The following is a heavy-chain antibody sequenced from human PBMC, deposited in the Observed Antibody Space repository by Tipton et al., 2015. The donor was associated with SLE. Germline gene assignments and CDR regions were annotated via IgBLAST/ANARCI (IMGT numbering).Heavy chain of an antibody. CDR1: GFTFSSYS. Sequence: GSLRLSCAASGFTFSSYSMNWVRQAPGKGLEWVSSISSSSSYIYYADSVKGRFTISRDNAKNSLYLQMNSLRAEDTAVYYCARDRVAAADSYYYYMDVWGKGTTVTVSS. V-gene: IGHV3-21*04. D-gene: IGHD6-13*01. CDR2: ISSSSSYI. CDR3: ARDRVAAADSYYYYMDV. J-gene: IGHJ6*03.